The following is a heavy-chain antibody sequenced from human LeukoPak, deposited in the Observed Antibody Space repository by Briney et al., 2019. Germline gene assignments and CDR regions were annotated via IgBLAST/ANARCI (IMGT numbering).Heavy chain of an antibody. V-gene: IGHV3-23*01. D-gene: IGHD2-15*01. Sequence: GGSLRFSCAASGFTFSIYAMSWVRLAPGKGLEWVSSICGGGDTTYYADSVKGRFTISRDTSKNTLYLQMDGLRAEDMATYYCAKGRGGSCYSGLDSWGQGTLVTVSS. J-gene: IGHJ4*02. CDR1: GFTFSIYA. CDR2: ICGGGDTT. CDR3: AKGRGGSCYSGLDS.